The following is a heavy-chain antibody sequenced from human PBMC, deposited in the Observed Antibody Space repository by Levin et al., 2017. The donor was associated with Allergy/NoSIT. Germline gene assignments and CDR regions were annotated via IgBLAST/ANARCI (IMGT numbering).Heavy chain of an antibody. D-gene: IGHD3-9*01. CDR1: GFTFSNAW. Sequence: GGSLRLSCAASGFTFSNAWMSWVRQAPGKGLEWVGRIKSETDGGTTDYAAPVKGRFTISRDDSKNTLYLQMNSLKTEDTAVYYCTTDSAYYDILTGYHRVGYWGQGTLVTVSS. J-gene: IGHJ4*02. V-gene: IGHV3-15*01. CDR3: TTDSAYYDILTGYHRVGY. CDR2: IKSETDGGTT.